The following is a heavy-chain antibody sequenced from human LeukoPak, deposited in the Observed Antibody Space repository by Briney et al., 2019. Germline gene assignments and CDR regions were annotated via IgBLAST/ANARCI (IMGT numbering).Heavy chain of an antibody. Sequence: SETLSLTCTVSGGSISSSSYYWGWIRQPPGKGLEWIGSIYHSGTTNYNPSLKSRVTISVDKSRNQFSLNLSSVTAADTAVYYCAMHSGWSGPDWWGQGSLVTVSS. J-gene: IGHJ4*02. CDR1: GGSISSSSYY. CDR2: IYHSGTT. V-gene: IGHV4-39*07. CDR3: AMHSGWSGPDW. D-gene: IGHD6-19*01.